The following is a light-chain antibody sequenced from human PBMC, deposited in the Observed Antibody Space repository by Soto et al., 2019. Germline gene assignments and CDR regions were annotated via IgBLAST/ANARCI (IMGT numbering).Light chain of an antibody. Sequence: QAVVTQPPSVSGAPGQRVTISCTGSGSNIGAGYDVHWYQHRPGTAPKLLVFGDSHRPSGVPDRFSGSKSGTSASLAITGLQAEDEGDYYCQSYDSTLDARYVFGTGTKLTGL. CDR3: QSYDSTLDARYV. CDR2: GDS. J-gene: IGLJ1*01. V-gene: IGLV1-40*01. CDR1: GSNIGAGYD.